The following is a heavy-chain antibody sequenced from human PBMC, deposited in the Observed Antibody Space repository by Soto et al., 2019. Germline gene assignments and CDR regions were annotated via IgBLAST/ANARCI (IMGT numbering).Heavy chain of an antibody. D-gene: IGHD3-9*01. CDR3: AKRGHDILTGYYPYFDY. CDR1: GFTFSSYA. J-gene: IGHJ4*02. Sequence: PGGSLRLSCAASGFTFSSYAMSWVRQAPGKGLEWVSAISGSGGSTYYADSVKGRFTISRDNSKSTLYLQMNSLRAEDTAVYYCAKRGHDILTGYYPYFDYWGQGTLVTVSS. CDR2: ISGSGGST. V-gene: IGHV3-23*01.